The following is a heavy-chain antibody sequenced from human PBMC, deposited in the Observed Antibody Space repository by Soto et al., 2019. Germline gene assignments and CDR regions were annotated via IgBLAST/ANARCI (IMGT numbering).Heavy chain of an antibody. D-gene: IGHD6-19*01. CDR3: AKEWAGDAFDV. Sequence: EVQLLDSGGGLVQPGGSLRLSCAASGFAFSTYAMSWVRQAPGQGLEWVSSISFSGGTTYYADSVKGRLTISRDNSKNILHLQMTSLRAEDTAIYFCAKEWAGDAFDVWRQGTMVTVSS. J-gene: IGHJ3*01. CDR2: ISFSGGTT. V-gene: IGHV3-23*01. CDR1: GFAFSTYA.